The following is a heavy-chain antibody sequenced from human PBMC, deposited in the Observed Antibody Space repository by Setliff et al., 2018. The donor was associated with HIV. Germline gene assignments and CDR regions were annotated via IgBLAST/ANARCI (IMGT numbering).Heavy chain of an antibody. J-gene: IGHJ4*02. CDR2: IIPIFGTA. CDR1: GGTFSSYA. D-gene: IGHD1-26*01. Sequence: SVKVSCKASGGTFSSYAISWVRQAPGQGLEWMGGIIPIFGTANYAQKFQGRVTITADESTSTAYMELSSLRSEDTAVYYCARDLYSGSYGQDYWGQGTLVTVSS. V-gene: IGHV1-69*13. CDR3: ARDLYSGSYGQDY.